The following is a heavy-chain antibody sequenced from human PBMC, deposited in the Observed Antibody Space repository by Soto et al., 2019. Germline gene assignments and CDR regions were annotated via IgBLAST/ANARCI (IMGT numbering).Heavy chain of an antibody. CDR3: TRDWRFLEWLSGRAYYYMDV. CDR2: VKSDGTST. V-gene: IGHV3-74*01. J-gene: IGHJ6*03. Sequence: EQVVESGGGLVQPAGSLRLSCVASGFSLSGHWMHWVRQAPGKGLEWVSRVKSDGTSTDYADAVKGRYTISRDNAKNTLYLQMICMRAEDTAVYYCTRDWRFLEWLSGRAYYYMDVWGKGTKVTVSS. D-gene: IGHD3-3*01. CDR1: GFSLSGHW.